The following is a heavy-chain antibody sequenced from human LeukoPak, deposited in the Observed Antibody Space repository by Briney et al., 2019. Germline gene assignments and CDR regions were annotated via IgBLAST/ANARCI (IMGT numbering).Heavy chain of an antibody. Sequence: GGSLRLSCAASGFTFDDYGMSWVRQAPGKGLEWVANIQQDGGEKYYVGSVKGRFTISRDTAKNSLYLQMNSLRAEDTAVYYCARGGGAIEYWGQGTLVTVSS. V-gene: IGHV3-7*01. D-gene: IGHD3-16*01. CDR2: IQQDGGEK. J-gene: IGHJ4*02. CDR3: ARGGGAIEY. CDR1: GFTFDDYG.